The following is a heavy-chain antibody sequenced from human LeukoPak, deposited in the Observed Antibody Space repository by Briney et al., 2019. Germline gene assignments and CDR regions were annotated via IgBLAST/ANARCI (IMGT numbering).Heavy chain of an antibody. J-gene: IGHJ6*03. CDR1: GFTFDDNG. Sequence: GGSLRLSCAASGFTFDDNGMSWVRQAPGKGLEWVSGINWNGGSTAYADSVKGRFTISRDNAKNSLYLQMNSLRAEDTAVYYCARASDYYMDVWGKGTTVTVSS. CDR2: INWNGGST. CDR3: ARASDYYMDV. V-gene: IGHV3-20*04.